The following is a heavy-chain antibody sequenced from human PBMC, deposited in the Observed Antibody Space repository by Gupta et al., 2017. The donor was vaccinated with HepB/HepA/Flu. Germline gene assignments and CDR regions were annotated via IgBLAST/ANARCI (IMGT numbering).Heavy chain of an antibody. D-gene: IGHD3-22*01. CDR2: ISSSGSTI. Sequence: QVQLVESGGGLVKPGGSPRLSCAASGFTFSDYYMSWLRQAPGKGLEWVSYISSSGSTIYYADSVKGRFTISRDNAKNSLYLQMNSLRAEDTAVYYCARRYYYDSSGYYYVWYFDLWGRGTLVTVSS. CDR1: GFTFSDYY. CDR3: ARRYYYDSSGYYYVWYFDL. V-gene: IGHV3-11*01. J-gene: IGHJ2*01.